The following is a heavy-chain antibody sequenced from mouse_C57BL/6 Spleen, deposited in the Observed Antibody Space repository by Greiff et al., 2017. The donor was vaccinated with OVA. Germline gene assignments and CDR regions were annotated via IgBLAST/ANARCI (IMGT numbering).Heavy chain of an antibody. CDR1: GYAFSSYW. CDR3: ASPLRGTYYFDY. V-gene: IGHV1-80*01. D-gene: IGHD1-1*01. Sequence: QVQLQQSGAELVKPGASVKISCKASGYAFSSYWMNWVKQRPGKGLEWIGQIYPGDGDTNYNGKFKGKATLTSDKSSSTAYMQLSSLTSEDSAVYCCASPLRGTYYFDYWGQGTTLTVSS. CDR2: IYPGDGDT. J-gene: IGHJ2*01.